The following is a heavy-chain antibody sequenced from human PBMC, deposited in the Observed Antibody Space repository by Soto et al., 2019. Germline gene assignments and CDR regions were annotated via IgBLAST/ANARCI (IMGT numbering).Heavy chain of an antibody. CDR2: VLYDGSSK. D-gene: IGHD4-4*01. CDR3: ARDRKSGPTGGGLD. J-gene: IGHJ4*02. CDR1: GFTFSSYD. Sequence: QVQLVESGGGVVQPGRSLRLSCAASGFTFSSYDMHWVRQAPGKGLEWVAVVLYDGSSKYYADSVEGRFTISRDNPKRTMFLQINSLRAEDTAVYYCARDRKSGPTGGGLDWGQGTLVTVSS. V-gene: IGHV3-33*01.